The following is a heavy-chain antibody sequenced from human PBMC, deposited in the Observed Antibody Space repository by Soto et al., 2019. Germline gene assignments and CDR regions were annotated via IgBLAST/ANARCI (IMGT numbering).Heavy chain of an antibody. CDR1: GGTFSSYA. CDR3: ARSFGIAARYYYGMDV. J-gene: IGHJ6*02. D-gene: IGHD6-6*01. CDR2: IIPIFGTA. Sequence: GASVKVSCKASGGTFSSYAISWVRQAPGQGLEWMGGIIPIFGTANYAQKFQGRVTITADESTSTAYMELSSLRSEDTAVYYCARSFGIAARYYYGMDVCGQGTTVIVSS. V-gene: IGHV1-69*13.